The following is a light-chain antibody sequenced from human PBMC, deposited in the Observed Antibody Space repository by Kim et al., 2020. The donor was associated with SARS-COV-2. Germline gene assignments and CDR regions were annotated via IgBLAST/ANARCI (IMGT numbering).Light chain of an antibody. CDR3: TSYTGADTVV. Sequence: GQAITISCTGTSSLVGDYNYVSWYQQHPDKAPKLIIYDVSDRPSGVSTHFSGSKSGNTASLTISGLQAADEADYYCTSYTGADTVVFGGGTQVTVL. CDR2: DVS. CDR1: SSLVGDYNY. J-gene: IGLJ2*01. V-gene: IGLV2-14*03.